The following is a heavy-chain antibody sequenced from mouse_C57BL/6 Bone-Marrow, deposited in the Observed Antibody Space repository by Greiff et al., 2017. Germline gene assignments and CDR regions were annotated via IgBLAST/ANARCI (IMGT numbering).Heavy chain of an antibody. D-gene: IGHD2-3*01. CDR3: AGGYYLAY. CDR2: IYPGDGDT. Sequence: VQLQQSGPELVKPGASVKISCKASGYAFSSSWMNWVKQRPGKGLEWIGRIYPGDGDTNYNGKFKGKATLTADKSSSTAYMQLSSLTSEDSAVYFCAGGYYLAYWGQGTLGTVSA. CDR1: GYAFSSSW. J-gene: IGHJ3*01. V-gene: IGHV1-82*01.